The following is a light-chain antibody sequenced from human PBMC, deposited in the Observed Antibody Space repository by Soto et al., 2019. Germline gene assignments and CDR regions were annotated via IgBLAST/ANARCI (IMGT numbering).Light chain of an antibody. Sequence: DIQMTQSPSTLSASVGDRVTITCRASQSISSWLAWYQQKPGKAPKLLIYKASILESGVSLRFSGNGSGTEFTLTISGLQPDDFATYYCQQYNSYPCTFGQGTELEIK. CDR1: QSISSW. V-gene: IGKV1-5*03. CDR2: KAS. J-gene: IGKJ2*02. CDR3: QQYNSYPCT.